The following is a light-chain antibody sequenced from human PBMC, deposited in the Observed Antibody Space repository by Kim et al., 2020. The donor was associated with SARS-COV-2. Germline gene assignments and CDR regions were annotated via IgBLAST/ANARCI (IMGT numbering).Light chain of an antibody. V-gene: IGLV2-23*01. CDR2: EGS. CDR3: CSYAGSSTWL. CDR1: SSDVGSYNL. Sequence: QSALTQPASVSGSPGQSITISCTGTSSDVGSYNLVSWYQQHPGKAPKLMICEGSKRPSGVSNRFSGSKSGNTASLTISGLQAEDEADYYCCSYAGSSTWLFGGGTQLTVL. J-gene: IGLJ3*02.